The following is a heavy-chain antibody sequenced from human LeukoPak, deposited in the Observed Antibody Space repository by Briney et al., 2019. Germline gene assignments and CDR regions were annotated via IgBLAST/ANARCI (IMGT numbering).Heavy chain of an antibody. J-gene: IGHJ3*02. CDR2: INHSGST. Sequence: PSETLSLTCAVYGGSFSGYYWSWIRQPPGKGLEWIGEINHSGSTNYNPSLKSRVTISVDTSKNQSSLKLSSVTAADTAVYYCARRDGYNRAFDIWGQGTMVTVSS. V-gene: IGHV4-34*01. D-gene: IGHD5-24*01. CDR3: ARRDGYNRAFDI. CDR1: GGSFSGYY.